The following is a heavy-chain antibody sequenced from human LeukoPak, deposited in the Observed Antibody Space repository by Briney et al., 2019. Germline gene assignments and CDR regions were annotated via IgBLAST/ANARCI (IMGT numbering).Heavy chain of an antibody. V-gene: IGHV5-51*01. CDR1: GYSFTSYW. Sequence: GESLKISCKGSGYSFTSYWIGWVRQMPGKGLEWMGIIYPGDSDTRYSPSFQGQVTISADKSISTAYLQWSSLKASDTAMYYCAGYLISGYGGRYFDYWGQGTLVTVSS. CDR3: AGYLISGYGGRYFDY. D-gene: IGHD5-12*01. CDR2: IYPGDSDT. J-gene: IGHJ4*02.